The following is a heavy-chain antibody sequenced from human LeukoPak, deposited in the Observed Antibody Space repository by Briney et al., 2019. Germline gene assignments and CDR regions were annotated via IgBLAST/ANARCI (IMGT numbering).Heavy chain of an antibody. CDR2: FDPEDGET. Sequence: ASVTVSCKVSGYTLTELSMHWVRQAPGKGLEWMGGFDPEDGETIYAQKFQGRVTMTEDTSTDTAYMELSSLRSEDTAVYYCATDRRGSHSSCVFDIWGEGTMVTVSS. CDR3: ATDRRGSHSSCVFDI. J-gene: IGHJ3*02. V-gene: IGHV1-24*01. D-gene: IGHD1-26*01. CDR1: GYTLTELS.